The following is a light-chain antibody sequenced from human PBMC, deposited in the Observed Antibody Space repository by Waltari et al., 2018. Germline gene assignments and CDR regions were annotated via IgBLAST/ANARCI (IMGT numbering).Light chain of an antibody. CDR1: QTISGSW. CDR2: GAS. CDR3: QQYDGSSVT. Sequence: IVLTQSPGTLSLSTGERATLSCRASQTISGSWLTWYQQKPGQAPRLVIYGASIWDTAIPDRFSGSGSGTDFTLTISRLEPEDFAVYYCQQYDGSSVTFGGGTKVEIK. V-gene: IGKV3-20*01. J-gene: IGKJ4*01.